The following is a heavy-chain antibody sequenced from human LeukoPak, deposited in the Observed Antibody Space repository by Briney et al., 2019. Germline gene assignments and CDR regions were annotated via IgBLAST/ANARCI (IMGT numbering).Heavy chain of an antibody. Sequence: SETLSLTCAVYGGSFSSYYWSWIRQPPVKALEWIGEINHSGSTNYNPSLKSRVTISVDTSKNQFSLKLSSVTAADTAVYYCARGLAHHFDYWGQGTLVTVSS. CDR2: INHSGST. CDR1: GGSFSSYY. V-gene: IGHV4-34*01. CDR3: ARGLAHHFDY. J-gene: IGHJ4*02.